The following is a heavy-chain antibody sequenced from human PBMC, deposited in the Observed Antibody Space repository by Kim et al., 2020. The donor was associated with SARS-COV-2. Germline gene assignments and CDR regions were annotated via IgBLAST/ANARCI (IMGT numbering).Heavy chain of an antibody. D-gene: IGHD6-19*01. CDR3: ARAPSVAGYYFDY. J-gene: IGHJ4*02. V-gene: IGHV3-53*01. Sequence: GGSLRLSCAASGFTVSSNYMSWVRQAPGKGLEWVSVIYSGGSTYYADSVKGRFTISRDNSKNTLYLQMNSLRAEDTAVYYCARAPSVAGYYFDYWGQGTLVTVSS. CDR2: IYSGGST. CDR1: GFTVSSNY.